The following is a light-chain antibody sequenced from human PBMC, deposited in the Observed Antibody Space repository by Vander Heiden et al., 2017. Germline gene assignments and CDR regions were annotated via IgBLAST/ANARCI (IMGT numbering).Light chain of an antibody. Sequence: QSALTQPASASGSPGQSLTISCTGTSSNVGGYKFVFWYQQPPGKAPKLMIYEVSNRPSGVSKRFSGSKSGNTASLTISGLQAEDEADYYCSSYTGSSTLFGGGTTLTVL. CDR3: SSYTGSSTL. CDR2: EVS. J-gene: IGLJ2*01. V-gene: IGLV2-14*01. CDR1: SSNVGGYKF.